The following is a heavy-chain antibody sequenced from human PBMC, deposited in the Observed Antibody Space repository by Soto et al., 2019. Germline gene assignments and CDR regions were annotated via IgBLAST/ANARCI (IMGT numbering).Heavy chain of an antibody. CDR3: ARVRHIVGYFYYYMDG. D-gene: IGHD2-21*01. CDR1: GYTFTNYG. Sequence: QVQLLQSGPEVKKPGASVKVSCKASGYTFTNYGITWVRQAPGQGLEWMGGIGAYNGDTHYTEKLQGRVTMTTDTSTSTAYMELRGLKSDDTAVYYCARVRHIVGYFYYYMDGWGKGTTVTVSS. J-gene: IGHJ6*03. CDR2: IGAYNGDT. V-gene: IGHV1-18*01.